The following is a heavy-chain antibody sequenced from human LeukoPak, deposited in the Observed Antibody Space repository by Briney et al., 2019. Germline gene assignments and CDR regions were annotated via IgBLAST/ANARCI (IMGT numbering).Heavy chain of an antibody. Sequence: PGGSLRLSWAASGFTFSSYEMNWVRQAPGKGLEWVSYISSSGSTIYYADSVKGRFTISRDNAKNSLYLQMNSLRAEDTAVYDCAELGITMIGGVWGKGTTVTISS. CDR2: ISSSGSTI. V-gene: IGHV3-48*03. CDR3: AELGITMIGGV. D-gene: IGHD3-10*02. CDR1: GFTFSSYE. J-gene: IGHJ6*04.